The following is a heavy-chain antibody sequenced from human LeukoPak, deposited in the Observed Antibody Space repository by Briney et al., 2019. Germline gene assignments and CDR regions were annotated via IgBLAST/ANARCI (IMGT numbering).Heavy chain of an antibody. D-gene: IGHD2-2*01. J-gene: IGHJ1*01. CDR1: GFTFSSYS. CDR2: ISSSSSYI. V-gene: IGHV3-21*01. CDR3: AKGVVPAAKEYFQH. Sequence: PGGSLRLSCAASGFTFSSYSMNWVRQAPGKGLEWVSSISSSSSYIYYADSVKGRFTISRDNAKNSLYLQMNSLRAEDTAVYYCAKGVVPAAKEYFQHWGQGTLVTVSS.